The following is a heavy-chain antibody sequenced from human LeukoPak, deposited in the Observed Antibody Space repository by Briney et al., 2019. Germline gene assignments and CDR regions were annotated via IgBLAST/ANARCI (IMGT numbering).Heavy chain of an antibody. Sequence: ASVKVSCKASGHTSTNYGLSWVRQAPGQGLEWMGWISSYNGNTDYAQKFQDRVIMTTTTSTSTFYMELRSLKSDDTAVYYCASNRGWDLPTEYWGQGTLVTVSA. V-gene: IGHV1-18*01. CDR1: GHTSTNYG. J-gene: IGHJ4*02. CDR3: ASNRGWDLPTEY. CDR2: ISSYNGNT. D-gene: IGHD1-26*01.